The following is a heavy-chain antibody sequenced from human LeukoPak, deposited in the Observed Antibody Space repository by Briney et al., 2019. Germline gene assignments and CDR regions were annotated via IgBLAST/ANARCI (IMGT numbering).Heavy chain of an antibody. CDR3: ARRSSSWYSKIDS. V-gene: IGHV4-39*01. CDR2: IYYSGST. Sequence: SQTLSLTCTVSGGSISSSSYYWGWIRQPPGKGLEWIGNIYYSGSTYYNPSLKSRVTISEDTSKNQFSLKLSSVTAADTAVYYCARRSSSWYSKIDSWGQGTLVTVSS. CDR1: GGSISSSSYY. J-gene: IGHJ4*02. D-gene: IGHD6-13*01.